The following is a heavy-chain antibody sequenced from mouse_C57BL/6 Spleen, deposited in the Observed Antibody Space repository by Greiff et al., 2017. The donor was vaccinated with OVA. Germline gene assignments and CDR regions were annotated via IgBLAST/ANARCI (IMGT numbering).Heavy chain of an antibody. J-gene: IGHJ3*01. CDR2: IDPETGGT. CDR3: TRRSDGYYGAY. CDR1: GYTFTDYE. V-gene: IGHV1-15*01. D-gene: IGHD2-3*01. Sequence: VQLQQSGAELVRPGASVTLSCKASGYTFTDYEMHWVKQTPVHGLEWIGAIDPETGGTAYNQKFKGKAILTADKSSSTAYMELRSLTSEDSAVYYCTRRSDGYYGAYWGQGTLVTVSA.